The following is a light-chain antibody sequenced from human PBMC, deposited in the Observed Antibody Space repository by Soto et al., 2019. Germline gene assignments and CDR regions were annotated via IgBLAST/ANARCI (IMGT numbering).Light chain of an antibody. CDR2: KAS. CDR1: QTISSW. CDR3: QPYNSYSEA. J-gene: IGKJ1*01. V-gene: IGKV1-5*03. Sequence: DIQMTQSPSTLSGSVGDRVTITCRASQTISSWLAWYQQKPGKAPKLLIYKASTLKSGVPPRFSGSGSGTELTLTLSSLQPDDFATYYCQPYNSYSEAFGQGTKLEL.